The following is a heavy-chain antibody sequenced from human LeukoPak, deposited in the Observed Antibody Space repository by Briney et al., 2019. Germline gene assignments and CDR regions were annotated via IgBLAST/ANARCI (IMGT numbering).Heavy chain of an antibody. Sequence: ASVKVSCKASGYSFSDNYIHWVRQAPGQGLEWMGWMNPNSGNTGYAQKFQGRVTMTRDTSISTAYMELTSLTSEDTAIYYCARGLAVAGTGYWGQGTLVTVSS. V-gene: IGHV1-8*02. D-gene: IGHD6-19*01. J-gene: IGHJ4*02. CDR1: GYSFSDNY. CDR3: ARGLAVAGTGY. CDR2: MNPNSGNT.